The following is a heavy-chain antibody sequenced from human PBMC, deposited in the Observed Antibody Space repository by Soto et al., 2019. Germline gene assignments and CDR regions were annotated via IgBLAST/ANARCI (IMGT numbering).Heavy chain of an antibody. CDR2: IYYSGGTGST. J-gene: IGHJ3*02. V-gene: IGHV4-59*08. CDR3: AHYISGRAFDI. CDR1: GDSISSYY. D-gene: IGHD6-19*01. Sequence: SETRSLTCTVSGDSISSYYWSWIRQPPGKGLEWIGYIYYSGGTGSTNYNPSLKSRVTISVDTSKNQFSLKLNSMTAADTAVYYCAHYISGRAFDIWGQGTMVT.